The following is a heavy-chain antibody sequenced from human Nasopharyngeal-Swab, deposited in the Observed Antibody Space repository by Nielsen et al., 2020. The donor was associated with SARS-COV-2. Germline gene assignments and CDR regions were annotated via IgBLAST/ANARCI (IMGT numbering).Heavy chain of an antibody. V-gene: IGHV5-10-1*01. D-gene: IGHD6-13*01. CDR3: ARQYSSRIDY. J-gene: IGHJ4*02. Sequence: KVSCKGSGYSFTSYWISWVRQMPGKGLEWMGRIDPSDSYTNYSPSFQGHVTISADKSISTAYLQWSSLKASDTAMYYCARQYSSRIDYWGQGTLATVSS. CDR1: GYSFTSYW. CDR2: IDPSDSYT.